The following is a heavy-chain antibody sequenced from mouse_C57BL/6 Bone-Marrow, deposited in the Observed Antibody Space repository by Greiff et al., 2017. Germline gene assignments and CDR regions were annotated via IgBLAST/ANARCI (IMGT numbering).Heavy chain of an antibody. V-gene: IGHV1-64*01. Sequence: QVQLQQSGAELVKPGASVKLSCKASGYTFTSYWMHWVKQRPGQGLEWIGMINPNSGSTNYNEKFKSKATLTVDKSSSTDYMQLSSLTSEDSAVYYCARSITTVVAYSFDYWGQGTTLTVSS. CDR2: INPNSGST. CDR3: ARSITTVVAYSFDY. CDR1: GYTFTSYW. D-gene: IGHD1-1*01. J-gene: IGHJ2*01.